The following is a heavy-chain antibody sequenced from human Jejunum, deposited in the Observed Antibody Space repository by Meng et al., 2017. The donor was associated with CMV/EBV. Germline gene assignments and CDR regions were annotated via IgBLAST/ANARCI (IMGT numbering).Heavy chain of an antibody. J-gene: IGHJ4*02. V-gene: IGHV4-4*07. CDR1: GDLISNFF. D-gene: IGHD3-22*01. Sequence: VPGLVTPSAPLTLTFLVSGDLISNFFWSWTRQPARKKLEWIGRISPSGNINYIPSLKGRVTMSLDTSNNQIFLNLTSVTAADTALYYCARGESRGYYYFDYWGQGILVTVSS. CDR2: ISPSGNI. CDR3: ARGESRGYYYFDY.